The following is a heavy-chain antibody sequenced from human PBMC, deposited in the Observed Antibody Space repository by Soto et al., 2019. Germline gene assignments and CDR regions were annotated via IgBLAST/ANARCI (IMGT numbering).Heavy chain of an antibody. V-gene: IGHV4-31*03. Sequence: SETLSLTCTVSGGSISSGGYYWSWIRQHPGKGLEWIGYIYYSGSTYYNPSLKSRVTISVDTSKNQFSLKLSSVTAADTAVYYCARDLAGGLWYRSRWYLGMDVWGQGTTVTVSS. CDR3: ARDLAGGLWYRSRWYLGMDV. CDR2: IYYSGST. J-gene: IGHJ6*02. D-gene: IGHD6-13*01. CDR1: GGSISSGGYY.